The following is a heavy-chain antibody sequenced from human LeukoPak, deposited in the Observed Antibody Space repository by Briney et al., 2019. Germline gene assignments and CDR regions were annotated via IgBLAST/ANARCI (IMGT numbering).Heavy chain of an antibody. D-gene: IGHD3-22*01. Sequence: ASVKVSCKASGYTFTSYGISWVRQAPGQGLEWMGWISAYNGNTNYAQKLQGRVTMTTDTSTSTAYMELRSLRSDDTAVYYCARAKGVYYYDSSGYYYEDYWGQGTLVTVSS. CDR1: GYTFTSYG. J-gene: IGHJ4*02. V-gene: IGHV1-18*01. CDR2: ISAYNGNT. CDR3: ARAKGVYYYDSSGYYYEDY.